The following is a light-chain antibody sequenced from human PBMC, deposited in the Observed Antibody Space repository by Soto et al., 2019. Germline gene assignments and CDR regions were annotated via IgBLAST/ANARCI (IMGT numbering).Light chain of an antibody. CDR2: LAS. CDR3: KQYGSSPLT. CDR1: QAVNTR. J-gene: IGKJ4*01. V-gene: IGKV3-20*01. Sequence: EILLTQSPATLSSFPGDRVTLSCRASQAVNTRLAWYQHRPGQAPRLLIYLASSRAAGVQARFSGSGSGTDFTLTIKRLEPEDFAVYFCKQYGSSPLTFGGGTKVDIK.